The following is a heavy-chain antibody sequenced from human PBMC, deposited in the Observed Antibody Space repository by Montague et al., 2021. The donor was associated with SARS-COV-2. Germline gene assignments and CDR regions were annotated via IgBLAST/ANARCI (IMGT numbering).Heavy chain of an antibody. V-gene: IGHV4-59*08. CDR3: ARHYDHSSRVDS. D-gene: IGHD3-16*01. CDR2: VYYRGNT. Sequence: SETLSLTCTVSGGSISSDYWTWIRRPPGKGLEWIGFVYYRGNTYYNPSLRGRVTISVDTSSNHFSLTLSSVTAADTAIYHCARHYDHSSRVDSWGQGTLVTVSS. J-gene: IGHJ4*02. CDR1: GGSISSDY.